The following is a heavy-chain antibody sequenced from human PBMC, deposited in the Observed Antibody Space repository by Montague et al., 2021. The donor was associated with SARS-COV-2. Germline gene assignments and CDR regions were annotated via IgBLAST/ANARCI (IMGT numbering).Heavy chain of an antibody. CDR3: ASPGGYCTGGSCYYVY. CDR2: IYYSGST. J-gene: IGHJ4*02. D-gene: IGHD2-15*01. Sequence: SETLSLTCSVSGGSISTYYWSWIRQPPGKGLEWIGYIYYSGSTNYNTSLKSRVTISIDTSKNQFSLELSSVTAADKAVYYCASPGGYCTGGSCYYVYWGQGTLVTVSS. CDR1: GGSISTYY. V-gene: IGHV4-59*01.